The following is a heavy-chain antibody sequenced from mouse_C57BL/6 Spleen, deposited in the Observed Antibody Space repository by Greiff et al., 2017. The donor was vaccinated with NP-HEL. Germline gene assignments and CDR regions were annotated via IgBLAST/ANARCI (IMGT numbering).Heavy chain of an antibody. CDR2: IYPGDGDT. D-gene: IGHD2-4*01. J-gene: IGHJ4*01. Sequence: QVQLQQSGAELVKPGASVKISCKASGYAFSSYWMNWVKQRPGKGLKWIGQIYPGDGDTNYNGKFKGKATLTADKSSSTAYMQLSSLTSEDSAVYFCARYYYDYGERLYYAMDYWGQGTSVTVSS. V-gene: IGHV1-80*01. CDR3: ARYYYDYGERLYYAMDY. CDR1: GYAFSSYW.